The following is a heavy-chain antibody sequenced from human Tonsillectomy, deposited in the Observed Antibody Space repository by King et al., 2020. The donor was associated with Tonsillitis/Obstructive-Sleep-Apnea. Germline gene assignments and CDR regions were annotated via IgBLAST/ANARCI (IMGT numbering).Heavy chain of an antibody. Sequence: QLQESGPGLVKPSETLSLTCTVSGGSITSSGHYWNWIRQPPGKGLEWIVSISYSGSTYYNPSLKSRITISADTSTNQFSLMLTSVTAADTAVYYCAVGGYSGDWGQGTLVTVSS. V-gene: IGHV4-39*01. J-gene: IGHJ4*02. CDR3: AVGGYSGD. CDR1: GGSITSSGHY. CDR2: ISYSGST. D-gene: IGHD5-12*01.